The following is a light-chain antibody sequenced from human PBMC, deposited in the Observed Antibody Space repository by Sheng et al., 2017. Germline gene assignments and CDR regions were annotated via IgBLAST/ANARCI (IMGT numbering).Light chain of an antibody. CDR1: QDITNY. CDR2: HAS. J-gene: IGKJ4*01. V-gene: IGKV1-8*01. CDR3: QQYSSPLLLT. Sequence: AIRMTQSPSSLSASTGDRVTIACRASQDITNYLAWYQQKPGRAPKLLIYHASSLQSGVPSRFSGSGSGTDFTLTISSLQSEDFATYYCQQYSSPLLLTFGGGTKVEIK.